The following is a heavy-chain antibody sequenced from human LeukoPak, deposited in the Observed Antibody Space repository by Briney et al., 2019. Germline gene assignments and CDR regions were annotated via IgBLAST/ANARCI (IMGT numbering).Heavy chain of an antibody. CDR3: ARDGIAAAGKYYYYGMDV. D-gene: IGHD6-13*01. Sequence: SETLSLTCTVSGGSISSGDYYWSWIRQPPGKGLEWIGYIYYSGSTYYNPSLKSRVTISVDTSKNQFSLKLSSVTAADTAVYYCARDGIAAAGKYYYYGMDVWGQGTTVIVSS. CDR2: IYYSGST. J-gene: IGHJ6*02. CDR1: GGSISSGDYY. V-gene: IGHV4-30-4*01.